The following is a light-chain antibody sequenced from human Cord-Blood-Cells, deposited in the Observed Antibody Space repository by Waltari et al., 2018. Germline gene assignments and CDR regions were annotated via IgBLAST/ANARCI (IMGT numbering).Light chain of an antibody. CDR3: QQSYSTPPWT. Sequence: DIQMTQSPSSLSASVGDRVTITCRASQIISSYLNWYQQKPGKDPKLLIYAASSLQSGVPSRFSGSGSGTDFTLTISSLQPEDFATYYCQQSYSTPPWTFGQGTKVEIK. CDR1: QIISSY. J-gene: IGKJ1*01. V-gene: IGKV1-39*01. CDR2: AAS.